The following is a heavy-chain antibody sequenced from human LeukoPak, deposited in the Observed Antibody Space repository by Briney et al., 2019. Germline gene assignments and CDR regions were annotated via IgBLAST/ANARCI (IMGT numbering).Heavy chain of an antibody. CDR2: THYSGST. V-gene: IGHV4-59*01. Sequence: SKTLSLTRTVSGGSISSYYWSWLRQPPGKGLEYIGYTHYSGSTNYNPSLKSRVTISLDTSGNQFSLKLSSVTAADTAVYYCASGYCGGACQLGGVDMWGQGTMVTVSS. CDR1: GGSISSYY. CDR3: ASGYCGGACQLGGVDM. D-gene: IGHD2-21*02. J-gene: IGHJ3*02.